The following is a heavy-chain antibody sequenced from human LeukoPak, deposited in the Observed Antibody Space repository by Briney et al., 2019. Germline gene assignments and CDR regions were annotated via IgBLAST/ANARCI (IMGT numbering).Heavy chain of an antibody. CDR2: IYYSGST. D-gene: IGHD5-12*01. CDR3: AREAGGYNFDY. J-gene: IGHJ4*02. V-gene: IGHV4-59*11. CDR1: GGSISSHY. Sequence: SETLSLTCTVSGGSISSHYWSWIRQPPGKGLEWIGYIYYSGSTNYNPSLKSRVTISVDTSKNQFSLKLSSVTAADTAVYYCAREAGGYNFDYWGQGTLVTVSS.